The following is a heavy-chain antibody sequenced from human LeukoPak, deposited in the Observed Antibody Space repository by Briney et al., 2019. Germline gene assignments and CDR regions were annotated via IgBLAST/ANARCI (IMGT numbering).Heavy chain of an antibody. D-gene: IGHD5-18*01. CDR1: GFTFTRYT. CDR3: ARGQLWSNSGDY. CDR2: ISPYNGNT. Sequence: ASVKVSCRTSGFTFTRYTISWLRQAPGQGLEWVGWISPYNGNTNYAQKVQGRVTMTTDTSTSSAYMELRSLRSEDTAVYYCARGQLWSNSGDYWGQGTLVTVSS. V-gene: IGHV1-18*01. J-gene: IGHJ4*02.